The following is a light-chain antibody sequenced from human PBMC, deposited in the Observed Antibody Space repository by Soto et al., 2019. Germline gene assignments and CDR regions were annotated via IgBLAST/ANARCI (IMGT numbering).Light chain of an antibody. Sequence: EIVMTQSPATLSVSPGEGATLSCRAGQSVRSNLAWYQQKPGQAPRLLIYGASTRATGIPARFSGSGSGTEFTLSISSLQSEDFAVYYCQQYNSWLWTFGQGTKMDIK. CDR1: QSVRSN. CDR3: QQYNSWLWT. J-gene: IGKJ1*01. V-gene: IGKV3-15*01. CDR2: GAS.